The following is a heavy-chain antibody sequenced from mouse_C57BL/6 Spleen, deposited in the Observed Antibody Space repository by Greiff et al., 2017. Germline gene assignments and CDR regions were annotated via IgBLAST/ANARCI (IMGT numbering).Heavy chain of an antibody. Sequence: EVMLVESGGGLVKPGGSLKLSCAASGFTFSDYGMHWVRQAPEKGLEWVAYISSGSSTIYYADTVKGRFPISIDNAKNTLFLQMTSLRSEYTAMYYCARWLLHYYAMDYWGQGTSVPVSS. V-gene: IGHV5-17*01. CDR2: ISSGSSTI. CDR3: ARWLLHYYAMDY. J-gene: IGHJ4*01. D-gene: IGHD2-3*01. CDR1: GFTFSDYG.